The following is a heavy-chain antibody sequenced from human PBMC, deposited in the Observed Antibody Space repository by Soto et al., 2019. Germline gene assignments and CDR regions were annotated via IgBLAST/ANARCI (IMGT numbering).Heavy chain of an antibody. CDR3: ARNYYDSSGYPNFAFDI. CDR2: IYPGDSDT. Sequence: GESLKISCKGSGYSFTSYWIGWVRQMPGKGLEWMGIIYPGDSDTRYSPSFQGQVTISADKSISTAYLQWSSLKASDTAMYYCARNYYDSSGYPNFAFDIWGQGTMVNVS. J-gene: IGHJ3*02. V-gene: IGHV5-51*01. CDR1: GYSFTSYW. D-gene: IGHD3-22*01.